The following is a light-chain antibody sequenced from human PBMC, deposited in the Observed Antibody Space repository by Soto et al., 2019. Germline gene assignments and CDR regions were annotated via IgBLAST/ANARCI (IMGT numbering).Light chain of an antibody. J-gene: IGKJ3*01. V-gene: IGKV3-20*01. Sequence: EIVLTQSPATVSLSPGERASVACRASQSVSSSYLAWYQQKPGQAPRLVIHGASSRATGIPDRFSGSGSGADFSLTIRRLAPDDFAVYYCQHYGSSPRITFGLGTKVDIK. CDR2: GAS. CDR1: QSVSSSY. CDR3: QHYGSSPRIT.